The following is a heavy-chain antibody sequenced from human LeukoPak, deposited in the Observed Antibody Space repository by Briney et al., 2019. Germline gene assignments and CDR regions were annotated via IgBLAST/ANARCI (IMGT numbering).Heavy chain of an antibody. CDR1: GFTFSSYA. CDR2: ISGSGGST. J-gene: IGHJ4*02. CDR3: AKDGQFSGYYGSGSYHFDY. V-gene: IGHV3-23*01. Sequence: PGGSLRLSCAASGFTFSSYAVSWVRQAPGKGLEWVSAISGSGGSTYYADSVKGRFTISRDNSKNTLYLQMNSLRAEDTAVYYCAKDGQFSGYYGSGSYHFDYWGQGTLVTVSS. D-gene: IGHD3-10*01.